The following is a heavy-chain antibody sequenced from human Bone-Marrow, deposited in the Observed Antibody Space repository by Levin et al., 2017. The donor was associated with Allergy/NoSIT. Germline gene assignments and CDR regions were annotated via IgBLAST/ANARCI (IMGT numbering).Heavy chain of an antibody. Sequence: GGSLRLSCAASGFTFSSYAMSWVRQAPGKGLEWVSAISGSGGSTYYADSVKGRFTISRDNSKNTLYLQMNSLRAEDTAVYYCANLCLGGVVPAARPYFDYWGQGTLVTVSS. CDR1: GFTFSSYA. V-gene: IGHV3-23*01. CDR3: ANLCLGGVVPAARPYFDY. D-gene: IGHD2-2*01. J-gene: IGHJ4*02. CDR2: ISGSGGST.